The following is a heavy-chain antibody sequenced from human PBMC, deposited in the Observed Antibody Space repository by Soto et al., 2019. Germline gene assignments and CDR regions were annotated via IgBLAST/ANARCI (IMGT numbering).Heavy chain of an antibody. J-gene: IGHJ4*02. V-gene: IGHV3-30-3*01. Sequence: GGSLSLSCAASGFTFSSYAMHWVRQAPGKGLEWVAVISYDGSNKYYADSVKGRFTISRDNSKNTLYLQMNSLRAEDTAVYYCARRDTVTTGIDYWGQGTLVTVSS. CDR3: ARRDTVTTGIDY. CDR1: GFTFSSYA. CDR2: ISYDGSNK. D-gene: IGHD4-17*01.